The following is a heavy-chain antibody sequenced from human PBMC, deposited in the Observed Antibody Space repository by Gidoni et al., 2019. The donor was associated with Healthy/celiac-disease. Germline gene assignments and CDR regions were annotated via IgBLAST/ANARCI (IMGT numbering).Heavy chain of an antibody. J-gene: IGHJ4*02. D-gene: IGHD3-3*01. Sequence: EVQLLESGGGLVQPGGSLRLSCAASGFTFSSYAMSWVLQAPGKGLEWVPAISGSGGSTYYADYVKGRFTISRDNSKNTLYLQMNSLRAEDTAVYYCAKTRVIGILDYWGQGTLVTVSS. CDR2: ISGSGGST. CDR3: AKTRVIGILDY. CDR1: GFTFSSYA. V-gene: IGHV3-23*01.